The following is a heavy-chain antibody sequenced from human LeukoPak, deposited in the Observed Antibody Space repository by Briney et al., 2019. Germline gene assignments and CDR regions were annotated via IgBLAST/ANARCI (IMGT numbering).Heavy chain of an antibody. CDR3: ARMGDYGSGSYPFDY. Sequence: ASVKVSCKASGYTFTGYYMHWVRQAPGQGPEWMGWINPNSGGTNYAQKFQGRVTMTRDTSISTAYMELSRLRSDDTAVYYCARMGDYGSGSYPFDYWGQGTLVTVSS. CDR2: INPNSGGT. V-gene: IGHV1-2*02. D-gene: IGHD3-10*01. J-gene: IGHJ4*02. CDR1: GYTFTGYY.